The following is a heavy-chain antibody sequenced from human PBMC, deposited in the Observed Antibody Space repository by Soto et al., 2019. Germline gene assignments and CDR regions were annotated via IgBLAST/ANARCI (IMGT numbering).Heavy chain of an antibody. V-gene: IGHV3-15*01. D-gene: IGHD3-3*01. CDR2: IKSKTDGGTT. Sequence: GGSLRLSCAASGFTFSNAWMSWVRQAPGKGLEWVGRIKSKTDGGTTDYAAPVKGRFTISRDDSKNTLYLQMNSLKTEDTAVYYCTTDPHLGVVPSDYYYYGMDVWGQGTTVTVSS. CDR3: TTDPHLGVVPSDYYYYGMDV. CDR1: GFTFSNAW. J-gene: IGHJ6*02.